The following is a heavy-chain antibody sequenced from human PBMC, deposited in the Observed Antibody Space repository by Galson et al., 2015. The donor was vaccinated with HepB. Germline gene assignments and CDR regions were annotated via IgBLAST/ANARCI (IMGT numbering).Heavy chain of an antibody. CDR3: ARDQRKWLTANYYGMDV. Sequence: SLRLSCAASEFTVSNNYMSWVRQAPGKGPEWVSLIYSNGNTRYADSVRGRFTISRDNAKNSLFLQMNSLTAQDTAVYYCARDQRKWLTANYYGMDVWGQGTTVTVSS. D-gene: IGHD6-19*01. CDR2: IYSNGNT. CDR1: EFTVSNNY. V-gene: IGHV3-66*01. J-gene: IGHJ6*02.